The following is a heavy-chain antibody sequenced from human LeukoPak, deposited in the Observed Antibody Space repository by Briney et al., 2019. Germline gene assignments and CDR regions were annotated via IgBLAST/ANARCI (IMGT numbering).Heavy chain of an antibody. CDR3: ARDYDILTGNPNLDY. V-gene: IGHV1-18*04. Sequence: ASVKVSCKASGYTFTSYGISWVRQAPGQGLEWMGWISAYNGNTNYAQKLQGRVTMTTDTSTSTAYMELRSLRSDDTAVYYCARDYDILTGNPNLDYWGQGTPVTVSS. J-gene: IGHJ4*02. D-gene: IGHD3-9*01. CDR2: ISAYNGNT. CDR1: GYTFTSYG.